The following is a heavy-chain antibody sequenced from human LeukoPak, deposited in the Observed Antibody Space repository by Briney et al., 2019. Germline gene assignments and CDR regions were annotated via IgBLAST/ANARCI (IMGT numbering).Heavy chain of an antibody. CDR3: ARVDSRYYYYGMDV. CDR1: GFTFSSCG. V-gene: IGHV3-33*01. Sequence: PGRSLRLSCAASGFTFSSCGMHWVRQAPGKGLEWVAVIWYDGSNKYYADSVKGRFTISRDNSKNTLYLQMNSLRAEDTAVYYCARVDSRYYYYGMDVWGQGTTVTVSS. CDR2: IWYDGSNK. D-gene: IGHD3/OR15-3a*01. J-gene: IGHJ6*02.